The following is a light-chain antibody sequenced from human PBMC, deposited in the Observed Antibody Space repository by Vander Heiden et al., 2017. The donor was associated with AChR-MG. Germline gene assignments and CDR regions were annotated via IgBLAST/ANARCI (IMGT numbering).Light chain of an antibody. Sequence: QAGLTHPPSMSKGLRQTATLTCTGDSNNVGNQGAAWLQQRQGRPPKLLSFRNDKRPSGISERFSASTSGNTASLTITALQPDDEADYYCSAWDSSLRAVVFGGGTKLTVL. CDR3: SAWDSSLRAVV. V-gene: IGLV10-54*04. J-gene: IGLJ2*01. CDR1: SNNVGNQG. CDR2: RND.